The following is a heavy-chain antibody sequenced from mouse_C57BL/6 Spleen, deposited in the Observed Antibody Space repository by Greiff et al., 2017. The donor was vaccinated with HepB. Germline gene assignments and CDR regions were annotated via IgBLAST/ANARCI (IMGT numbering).Heavy chain of an antibody. V-gene: IGHV1-78*01. CDR1: GYTFTDHT. CDR2: IYPSDGST. J-gene: IGHJ1*03. CDR3: ARSEPYYDGYWYFDV. D-gene: IGHD1-1*01. Sequence: QVQLKESDAELVKPGASVKISCKVSGYTFTDHTIHWMKQRPEQGLEWIGYIYPSDGSTKYNEKFKGKATLTANKSSSTAYMQLNSLTAEDSAVYFCARSEPYYDGYWYFDVWGTGTTVTVSS.